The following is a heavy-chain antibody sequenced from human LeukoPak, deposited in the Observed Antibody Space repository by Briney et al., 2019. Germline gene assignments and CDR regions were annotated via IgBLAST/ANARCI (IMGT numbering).Heavy chain of an antibody. V-gene: IGHV4-39*01. CDR2: IYYSGTT. D-gene: IGHD2/OR15-2a*01. J-gene: IGHJ3*02. CDR3: TNEIGQGAFDI. CDR1: GHSISSRNYY. Sequence: SETLSLTCTVSGHSISSRNYYWGWIRQPPGKELEWIGVIYYSGTTYYNPSLKSRVTIFVDASKSQFSLKLRSETAADTAIYYCTNEIGQGAFDIWGQGTMVTVSS.